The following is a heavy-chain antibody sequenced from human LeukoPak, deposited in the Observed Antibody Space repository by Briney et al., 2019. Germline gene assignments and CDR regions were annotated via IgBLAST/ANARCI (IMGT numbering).Heavy chain of an antibody. Sequence: GGSLRLSCAASGFTFSGYAMSWVRQAPGKGLGWVSVITGSGGSTYYADSVKGRFTISRDNSKDTLYLQMNSLRAEDTAVYYCAKRLGIGYYYYMDVWGKGTTVTVSS. CDR2: ITGSGGST. CDR3: AKRLGIGYYYYMDV. J-gene: IGHJ6*03. V-gene: IGHV3-23*01. D-gene: IGHD7-27*01. CDR1: GFTFSGYA.